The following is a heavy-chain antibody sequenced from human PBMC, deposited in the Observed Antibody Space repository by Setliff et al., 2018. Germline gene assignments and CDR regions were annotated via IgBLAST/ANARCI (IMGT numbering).Heavy chain of an antibody. CDR2: IYPGNADT. Sequence: PGASLKISCKGSGYSFTDYWIAWVRQTPGKGLEWMGTIYPGNADTRYSPSFQGQVTISTDTSINTAFLQWNNLKASDTAIYYCARSLVGATYSVYFDYWGQGALVTVSS. J-gene: IGHJ4*02. CDR1: GYSFTDYW. V-gene: IGHV5-51*01. CDR3: ARSLVGATYSVYFDY. D-gene: IGHD1-26*01.